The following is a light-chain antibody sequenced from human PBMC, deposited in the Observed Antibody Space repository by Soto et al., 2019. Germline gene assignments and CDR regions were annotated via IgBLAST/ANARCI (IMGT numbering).Light chain of an antibody. V-gene: IGKV3-20*01. Sequence: EIVLTQSPDTLSLSPGERATLSCRASQTVTRSSLAWYQQKPGRAPTLLIHGASTRAAGIPDRFSASESGTHFTLTITRLEPEDFAVYFCQQFGTSPYTFGQGTKVEIK. J-gene: IGKJ2*01. CDR2: GAS. CDR3: QQFGTSPYT. CDR1: QTVTRSS.